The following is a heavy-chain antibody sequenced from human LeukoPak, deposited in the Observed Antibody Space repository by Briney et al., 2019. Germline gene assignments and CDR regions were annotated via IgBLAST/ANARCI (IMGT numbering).Heavy chain of an antibody. V-gene: IGHV1-69*05. Sequence: SVKVSCKASGGTFSSYAISWVRQAPGQGLEWMGGIIPIFGTANYAQKFQGRVTITTDESTGTAYMELSSLRSKDTAVYYCARGSYDFWSGDAFDIWGQGTMVTVSS. CDR2: IIPIFGTA. J-gene: IGHJ3*02. CDR3: ARGSYDFWSGDAFDI. CDR1: GGTFSSYA. D-gene: IGHD3-3*01.